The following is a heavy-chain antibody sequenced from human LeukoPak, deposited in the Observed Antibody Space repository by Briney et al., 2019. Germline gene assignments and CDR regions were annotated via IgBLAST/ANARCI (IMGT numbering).Heavy chain of an antibody. CDR2: IYSGTT. D-gene: IGHD3-10*01. Sequence: PGGSLRLSCTVSGFTVSANSMSWVRQAPGKGLEWVSFIYSGTTHYSDSVRGRFTISRDNSKNTLYLQMNTLRAEDTAVYYCARDLVWFGEPKGYYNYMDVWGKGTTVTVSS. J-gene: IGHJ6*03. V-gene: IGHV3-53*01. CDR3: ARDLVWFGEPKGYYNYMDV. CDR1: GFTVSANS.